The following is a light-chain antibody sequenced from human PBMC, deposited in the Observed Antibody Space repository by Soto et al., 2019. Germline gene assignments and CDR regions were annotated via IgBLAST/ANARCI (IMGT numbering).Light chain of an antibody. CDR1: QDISNY. J-gene: IGKJ3*01. CDR2: DAS. CDR3: QQYDDVPPT. Sequence: DIQMTQSPSSLSASVGDRVTITCQASQDISNYLNWYQQKPAKAPELLIYDASNLETGVPSRFSGSGSGTDFTFTISSLQPEDFATYYCQQYDDVPPTFGPGTKVDF. V-gene: IGKV1-33*01.